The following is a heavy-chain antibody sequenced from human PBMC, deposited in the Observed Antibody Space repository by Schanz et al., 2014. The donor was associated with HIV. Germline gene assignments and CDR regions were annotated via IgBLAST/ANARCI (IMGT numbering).Heavy chain of an antibody. CDR1: GGSFRSYY. CDR2: INHSGST. D-gene: IGHD2-2*02. Sequence: QVQLQQWGAGLLKPSETLSLTCGVYGGSFRSYYWSWIRQPPGKGLEWIGEINHSGSTNYNPSLKIRVTISIDTSKTQFSLKLSSVTAADTAVYYCARGIRRDCSSPSCNTGWFDPWGQGTLVTVSS. CDR3: ARGIRRDCSSPSCNTGWFDP. J-gene: IGHJ5*02. V-gene: IGHV4-34*01.